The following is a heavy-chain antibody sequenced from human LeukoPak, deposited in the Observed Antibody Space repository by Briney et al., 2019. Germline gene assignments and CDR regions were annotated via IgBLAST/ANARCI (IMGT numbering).Heavy chain of an antibody. D-gene: IGHD3-22*01. Sequence: GASVKVSCKASGYTFTGYYMHWVRRAPGQGREWMGWINPNSGGTNYAQKFQGRVTMTRDTSISTAYMELSRLRSDDTAVYYCARDYYGLPNYYYYMDVWGKGTTVTVSS. CDR3: ARDYYGLPNYYYYMDV. CDR2: INPNSGGT. V-gene: IGHV1-2*02. CDR1: GYTFTGYY. J-gene: IGHJ6*03.